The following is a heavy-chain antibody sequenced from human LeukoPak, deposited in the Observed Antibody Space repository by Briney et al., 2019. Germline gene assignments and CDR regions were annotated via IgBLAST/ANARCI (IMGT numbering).Heavy chain of an antibody. CDR2: IYYSGST. V-gene: IGHV4-59*08. CDR1: GGSISSYY. Sequence: SETLSLTCTVSGGSISSYYWSWIRQPPGKGLEWIGYIYYSGSTNYNPSLKSRVTISVDTSKNQFSLKLSSVTAADTAVYYCARYNGYYSRLDYWGQGTLVTVSS. D-gene: IGHD4-11*01. J-gene: IGHJ4*02. CDR3: ARYNGYYSRLDY.